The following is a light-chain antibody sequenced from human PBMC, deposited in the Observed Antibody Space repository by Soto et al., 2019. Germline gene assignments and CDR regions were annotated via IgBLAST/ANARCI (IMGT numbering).Light chain of an antibody. CDR1: SSNIGNNY. V-gene: IGLV1-51*01. CDR2: DNN. CDR3: GTWGVSGGV. Sequence: QSVLTQPPSVSAAPGQKVTISCSGSSSNIGNNYVAWYQQLPVTAPKLLIYDNNKRPSGIPERFSGSKSGTSATLDITGRQTGDEAVYYCGTWGVSGGVFGGWTKRTVL. J-gene: IGLJ2*01.